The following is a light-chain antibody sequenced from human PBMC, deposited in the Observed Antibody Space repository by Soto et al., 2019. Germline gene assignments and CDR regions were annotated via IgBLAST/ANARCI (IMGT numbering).Light chain of an antibody. Sequence: QSVLTQPPSASASLGASVKLTCTLSSGHNSYAIAWHQQQPEKGHRYLMKLNRDGSHSKGDGIPDRFSGSSSGAERYLTISSLQSEDEADYYCQTWSTDIRVFGGGTKLTVL. CDR3: QTWSTDIRV. CDR1: SGHNSYA. J-gene: IGLJ3*02. V-gene: IGLV4-69*01. CDR2: LNRDGSH.